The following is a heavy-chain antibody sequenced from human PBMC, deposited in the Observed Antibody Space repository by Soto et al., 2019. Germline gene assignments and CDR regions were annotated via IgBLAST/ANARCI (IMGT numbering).Heavy chain of an antibody. D-gene: IGHD3-9*01. CDR2: IYYSGST. Sequence: SETLSLTCTVSGGSISSSYWSWIRQPPGKGLEWIGYIYYSGSTNYNPSLKSRVTISVDTSKNQFSLKLSSVTAADTAVYYCARSSPYYDILTGYYVGGSTDYWGQGTLVTGSS. V-gene: IGHV4-59*08. J-gene: IGHJ4*02. CDR3: ARSSPYYDILTGYYVGGSTDY. CDR1: GGSISSSY.